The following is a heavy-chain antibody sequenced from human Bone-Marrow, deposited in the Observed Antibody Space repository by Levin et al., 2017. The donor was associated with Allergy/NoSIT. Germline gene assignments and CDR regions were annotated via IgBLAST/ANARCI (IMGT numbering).Heavy chain of an antibody. D-gene: IGHD6-13*01. Sequence: PGGSLRLSCAASGFTFSSYAMSWVRQAPGKGLEWVSAISGSGGSTYYADSVKGRFTISRDNSKNTLYLQMNSLRAEDTAVYYCAKDGYSSSWYVFSPCCDVWGKGTTVTVSS. J-gene: IGHJ6*04. CDR3: AKDGYSSSWYVFSPCCDV. CDR2: ISGSGGST. CDR1: GFTFSSYA. V-gene: IGHV3-23*01.